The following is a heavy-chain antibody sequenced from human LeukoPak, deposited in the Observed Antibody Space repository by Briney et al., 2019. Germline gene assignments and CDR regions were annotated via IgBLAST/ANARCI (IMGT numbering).Heavy chain of an antibody. CDR3: ARDHHGGD. CDR2: ISYDGSNK. J-gene: IGHJ4*02. CDR1: GFTFSSYA. Sequence: LPGGSLRLSCAASGFTFSSYAMHWVRQAPGKGLEWVAVISYDGSNKYYADSVKGRFTISRDNSKNTLYLQMNSLRAEDTAVYYCARDHHGGDWGQGTLVTVSS. D-gene: IGHD3-10*01. V-gene: IGHV3-30*04.